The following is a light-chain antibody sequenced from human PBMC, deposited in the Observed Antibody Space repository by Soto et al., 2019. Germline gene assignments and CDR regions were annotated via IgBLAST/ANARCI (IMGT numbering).Light chain of an antibody. CDR1: QSLGDN. CDR3: QQYSNWPPWT. J-gene: IGKJ1*01. Sequence: EIVMTQSPATLAVSPGDTATLSCRASQSLGDNLAWYQQKPGQAPRLLIFRASTRATGVPARFRASGSGTEFTLTISGLLSEDFAIYYCQQYSNWPPWTFGPGTRVDIK. V-gene: IGKV3-15*01. CDR2: RAS.